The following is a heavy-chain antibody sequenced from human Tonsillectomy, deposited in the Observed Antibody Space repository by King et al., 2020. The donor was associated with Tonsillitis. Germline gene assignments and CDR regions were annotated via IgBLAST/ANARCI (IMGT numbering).Heavy chain of an antibody. CDR2: VSHSGST. Sequence: VQLQQWGAGLLKPSETLSLTCAVYGGSFNDYFWSWIRQPPGKGLDGIGEVSHSGSTNYNPSLKSRVSISVDASKNQFSLKLSSVTAADTAVYYCARGKYDVWSGYPDYFDYWGRGTLVTVSS. J-gene: IGHJ4*03. V-gene: IGHV4-34*01. CDR3: ARGKYDVWSGYPDYFDY. CDR1: GGSFNDYF. D-gene: IGHD3-3*01.